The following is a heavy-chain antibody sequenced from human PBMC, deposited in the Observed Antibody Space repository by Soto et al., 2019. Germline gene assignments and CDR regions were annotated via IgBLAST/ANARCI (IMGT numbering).Heavy chain of an antibody. Sequence: QVQLQESGPRLVSPSQTLSLTCTVSGGSISSAAYCWSWIRQSPDKGLEWIGHIYDGGTTYSSPSLKGRVTISADTSENQFALKLSSVSAADTAVYYCARGPSGDKIDYWGQGIQVTVSS. V-gene: IGHV4-30-4*01. CDR3: ARGPSGDKIDY. D-gene: IGHD7-27*01. J-gene: IGHJ4*02. CDR1: GGSISSAAYC. CDR2: IYDGGTT.